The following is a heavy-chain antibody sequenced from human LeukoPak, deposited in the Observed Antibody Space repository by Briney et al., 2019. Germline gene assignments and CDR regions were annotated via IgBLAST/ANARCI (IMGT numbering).Heavy chain of an antibody. Sequence: GGSLRLSCAASGFTFSGYAMSWVRQAPGKGLEWVSAISGSGGSTYYADSVKGRFTISRDNSKNTLYLQMNSLRAEDTAVYYCAKDGLLWFGEYLDYWGQGTLVTVSS. V-gene: IGHV3-23*01. J-gene: IGHJ4*02. CDR2: ISGSGGST. CDR1: GFTFSGYA. CDR3: AKDGLLWFGEYLDY. D-gene: IGHD3-10*01.